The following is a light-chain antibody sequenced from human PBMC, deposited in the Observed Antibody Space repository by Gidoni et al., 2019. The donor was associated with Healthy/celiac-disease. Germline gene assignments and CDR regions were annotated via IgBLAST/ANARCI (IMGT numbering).Light chain of an antibody. CDR2: DAS. J-gene: IGKJ2*01. CDR1: QRVSSY. CDR3: QQRSNWPPYT. V-gene: IGKV3-11*01. Sequence: EIVLPQSPATLSLSPGERATRSCRASQRVSSYLAWYQQKPGQAPRLLIYDASNRATGSPARFSGSGSGTDFTLTISSLEPEDFAVYYCQQRSNWPPYTFGQGTKLEIK.